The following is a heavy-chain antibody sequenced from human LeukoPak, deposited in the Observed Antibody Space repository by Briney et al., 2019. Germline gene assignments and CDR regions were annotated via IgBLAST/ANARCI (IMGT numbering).Heavy chain of an antibody. CDR3: TQNLVAAAGDH. Sequence: GGSLRLSCAASGFTFSNYWMTCVRQAPGKGREWVANIKPDGSVGYYVDSVRGRFIISRDNAGNSLYLQMNSLRVEDTAVYYCTQNLVAAAGDHWGQGTLLIVSS. CDR2: IKPDGSVG. J-gene: IGHJ4*02. D-gene: IGHD6-13*01. CDR1: GFTFSNYW. V-gene: IGHV3-7*01.